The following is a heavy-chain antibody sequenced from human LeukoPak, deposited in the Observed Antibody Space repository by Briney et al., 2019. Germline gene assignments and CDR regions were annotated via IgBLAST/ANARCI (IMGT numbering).Heavy chain of an antibody. V-gene: IGHV3-7*01. J-gene: IGHJ5*02. CDR1: GFTFSSYW. Sequence: GGSLGLSCAASGFTFSSYWMSWVRQAPGKGLEWVANIKQDGSEKYYVDSVKGRFTISRDNAKNSLYLQMNSLRAEDTAVYYXARADVMITFGGVIADYWFDPWGQGTLVTVSS. CDR3: ARADVMITFGGVIADYWFDP. D-gene: IGHD3-16*02. CDR2: IKQDGSEK.